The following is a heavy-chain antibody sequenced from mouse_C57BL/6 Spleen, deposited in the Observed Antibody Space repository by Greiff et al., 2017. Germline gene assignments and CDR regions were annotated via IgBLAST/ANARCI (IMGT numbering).Heavy chain of an antibody. D-gene: IGHD1-1*01. Sequence: EVKLVESGGGLVKPGGSLKLSCAASGFTFSSYAMSWVRQTPEKRLEWVATISDGGSYTYYPDNVKGRFTISRDNAKNNLYLQMSHLKSEDTAMYYCARARITTVVAGHYYAMDYWGQGTSVTVSS. CDR3: ARARITTVVAGHYYAMDY. V-gene: IGHV5-4*03. J-gene: IGHJ4*01. CDR2: ISDGGSYT. CDR1: GFTFSSYA.